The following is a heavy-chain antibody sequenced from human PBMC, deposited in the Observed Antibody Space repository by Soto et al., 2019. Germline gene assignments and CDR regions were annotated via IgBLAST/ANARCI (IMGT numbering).Heavy chain of an antibody. D-gene: IGHD3-3*01. CDR3: ARGTPPDHLFWSGYYIS. CDR2: ISGNGGST. Sequence: PGGSLRLSCAASGFIFSNYAMSWVRQAPGKGLEWVSTISGNGGSTYYADSVKGRVTMTRNTSISTAYMELSSLRSEDTAVYYCARGTPPDHLFWSGYYISWGQGTLVTVSS. V-gene: IGHV3-23*01. CDR1: GFIFSNYA. J-gene: IGHJ4*02.